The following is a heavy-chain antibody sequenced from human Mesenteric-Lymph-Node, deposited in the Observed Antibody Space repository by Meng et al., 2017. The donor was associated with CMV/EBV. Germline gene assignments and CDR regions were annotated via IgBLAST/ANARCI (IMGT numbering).Heavy chain of an antibody. V-gene: IGHV3-7*01. CDR2: IKEDGSEE. Sequence: LSCAPSGFTFSSYWMTWVRQAPGKGLEWVANIKEDGSEEYYEDSVRGRFTVSRDNAKNSLFLQMTTLGDEDTAVYYCARHLDWTFDSWGQGTLVTVSS. D-gene: IGHD3/OR15-3a*01. J-gene: IGHJ4*02. CDR3: ARHLDWTFDS. CDR1: GFTFSSYW.